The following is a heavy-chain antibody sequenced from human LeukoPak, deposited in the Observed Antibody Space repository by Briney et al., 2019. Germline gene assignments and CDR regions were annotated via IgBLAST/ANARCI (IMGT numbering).Heavy chain of an antibody. Sequence: PGRSLRLSCAASGFTFSSYAMHWVCQAPGTGLEWVAVISYDGSNKYYADSVKGRFTISRDNSKNTLYLQMNSLRAEDTAVYYCARERQWLELGAFDIWGQGTVVTVSS. D-gene: IGHD6-19*01. CDR3: ARERQWLELGAFDI. V-gene: IGHV3-30*04. CDR2: ISYDGSNK. J-gene: IGHJ3*02. CDR1: GFTFSSYA.